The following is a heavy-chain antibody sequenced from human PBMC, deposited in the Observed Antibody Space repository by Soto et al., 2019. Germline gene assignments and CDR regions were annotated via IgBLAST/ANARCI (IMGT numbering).Heavy chain of an antibody. CDR2: ISYDGSNK. D-gene: IGHD4-4*01. CDR3: HLSDYSKETGYYYYMDV. Sequence: QVQLVESGGGVVQPGRSLRLSCAASGFTFSNYDMHWVRQAPGKGLEWVAVISYDGSNKYYADSVKGRFNISRDNSKNTLYLHMNSLRAEDTAVYYLHLSDYSKETGYYYYMDVWGKGTTVTVSS. CDR1: GFTFSNYD. J-gene: IGHJ6*03. V-gene: IGHV3-30*03.